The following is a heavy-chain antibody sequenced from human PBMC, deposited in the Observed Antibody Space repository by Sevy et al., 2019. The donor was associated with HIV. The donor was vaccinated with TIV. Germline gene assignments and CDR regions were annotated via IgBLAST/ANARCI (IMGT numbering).Heavy chain of an antibody. CDR2: ISSGSSYV. CDR1: GFTFSYYN. J-gene: IGHJ4*02. D-gene: IGHD3-22*01. V-gene: IGHV3-21*01. CDR3: AGPRHYYYSPSAY. Sequence: GGSLRLSCAASGFTFSYYNMHWVRQAPGKGLEWVSSISSGSSYVYHADSVKGRFTISRDNAKNTLYLQMNSLRTEDTAGYYCAGPRHYYYSPSAYWGQGTQVTVSS.